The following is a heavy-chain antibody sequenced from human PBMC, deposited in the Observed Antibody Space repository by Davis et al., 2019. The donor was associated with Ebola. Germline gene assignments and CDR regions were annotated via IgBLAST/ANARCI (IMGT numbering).Heavy chain of an antibody. D-gene: IGHD4-11*01. Sequence: GGSLRLSCAASGFTFSSYAMTWVRQAPGKGLEWVSGISGSGGSTYYADSVKGRFTFSRDNSKNTLYLQMNSLRAEDTAVYYCAKGGFHTVPLDWGQGTLVTVSS. V-gene: IGHV3-23*01. CDR1: GFTFSSYA. J-gene: IGHJ4*02. CDR2: ISGSGGST. CDR3: AKGGFHTVPLD.